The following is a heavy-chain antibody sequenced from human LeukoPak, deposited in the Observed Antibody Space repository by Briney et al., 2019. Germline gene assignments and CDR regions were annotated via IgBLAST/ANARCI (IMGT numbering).Heavy chain of an antibody. J-gene: IGHJ4*02. CDR1: GYTFVSYY. CDR2: IDPYTGNT. D-gene: IGHD5-12*01. V-gene: IGHV1-2*02. CDR3: AREYSASEH. Sequence: ASVKVSCKASGYTFVSYYLHWVRQAPGQGLEWMAWIDPYTGNTHYAQKFQGRITVTRDTSVSSTYMELSWPTFDDTARYYCAREYSASEHWGQGTLVTVSS.